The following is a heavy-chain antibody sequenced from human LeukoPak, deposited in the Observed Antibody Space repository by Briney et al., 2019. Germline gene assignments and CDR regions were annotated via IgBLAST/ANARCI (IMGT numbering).Heavy chain of an antibody. CDR1: GYTFTSYY. J-gene: IGHJ5*02. V-gene: IGHV1-46*01. CDR3: ARDRVRARRAVATYNWFDP. Sequence: GASVKVSCKASGYTFTSYYMHWVRQAPGQGLEWMGIINPSGGSTSYAQKFQGRVTMTRDTSTSTVYMELSSLRSEDTAVYYCARDRVRARRAVATYNWFDPWGQGTLVTVSS. D-gene: IGHD6-19*01. CDR2: INPSGGST.